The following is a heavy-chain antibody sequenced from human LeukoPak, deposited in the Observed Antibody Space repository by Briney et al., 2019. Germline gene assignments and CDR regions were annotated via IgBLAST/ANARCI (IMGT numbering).Heavy chain of an antibody. CDR2: IWYDGSNK. J-gene: IGHJ4*02. Sequence: GGSLRLSCAASGFTFSSYGMHWVRQAPAKGRERVAVIWYDGSNKYYADSAKGRFTISRDNSKNTLYLQMNSLRAEDTAVYYCAKDLGYSSSWYLLDYWGQGTLVTVSS. CDR1: GFTFSSYG. V-gene: IGHV3-33*06. D-gene: IGHD6-13*01. CDR3: AKDLGYSSSWYLLDY.